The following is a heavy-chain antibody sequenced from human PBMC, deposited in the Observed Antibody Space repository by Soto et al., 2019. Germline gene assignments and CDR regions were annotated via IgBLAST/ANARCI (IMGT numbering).Heavy chain of an antibody. Sequence: QAQLVDSGGGVVQPGRSLRLSCAASEFTFNTYAMHWVRQAPGKGLEWVAVIAYDGNDKYYADSVKGRFTISRDNSKNALYLQLNTLRPEETAMYYCARDVGNYVPYYYGMDVLGQGTTVTVSS. D-gene: IGHD3-10*01. J-gene: IGHJ6*02. CDR3: ARDVGNYVPYYYGMDV. V-gene: IGHV3-30*03. CDR2: IAYDGNDK. CDR1: EFTFNTYA.